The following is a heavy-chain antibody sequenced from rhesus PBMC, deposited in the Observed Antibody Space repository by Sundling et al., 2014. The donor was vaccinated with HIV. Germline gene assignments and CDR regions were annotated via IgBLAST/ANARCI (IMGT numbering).Heavy chain of an antibody. CDR3: ARAHYTNGWYGAFDF. V-gene: IGHV4-127*01. CDR2: IYGSGGSN. D-gene: IGHD6-31*01. Sequence: QVQLQESGPGLVKPSETLSLTCAVSGYSISSGFYWNWIRQPPGKGLEWIGNIYGSGGSNYFNPSLRSRVSLSVDTSKNQFSLKLSSVTAADTAVYYCARAHYTNGWYGAFDFWGQGLRVTVSS. J-gene: IGHJ3*01. CDR1: GYSISSGFY.